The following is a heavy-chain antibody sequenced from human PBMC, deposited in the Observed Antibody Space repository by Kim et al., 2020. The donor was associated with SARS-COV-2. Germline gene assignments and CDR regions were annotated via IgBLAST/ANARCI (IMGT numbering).Heavy chain of an antibody. D-gene: IGHD5-12*01. CDR3: AKVAMATGA. J-gene: IGHJ5*02. Sequence: VSTYYPDPVKGRFTISRDNTKNTLYLQMNSLRAEDTAVYYCAKVAMATGAWGQGTLVTVSS. V-gene: IGHV3-23*01. CDR2: VST.